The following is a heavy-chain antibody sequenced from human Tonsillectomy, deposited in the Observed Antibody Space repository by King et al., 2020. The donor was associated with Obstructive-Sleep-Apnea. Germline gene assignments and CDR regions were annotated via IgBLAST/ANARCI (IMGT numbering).Heavy chain of an antibody. CDR3: AGGEMATAGGGFGYYFDY. CDR2: IIPIFGTA. D-gene: IGHD5-24*01. CDR1: GGTFSSDA. J-gene: IGHJ4*02. V-gene: IGHV1-69*01. Sequence: VQLVESGAEVKKPGSSVKVSCKASGGTFSSDAISWVRQAPGQGLEWMGGIIPIFGTANYAQKFQGRVTITADESTSTAYMELSSLRSEDTAVYYCAGGEMATAGGGFGYYFDYWGQGTLVTVSS.